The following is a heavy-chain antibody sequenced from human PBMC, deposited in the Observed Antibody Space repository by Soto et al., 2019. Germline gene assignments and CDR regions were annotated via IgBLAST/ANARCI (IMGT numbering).Heavy chain of an antibody. CDR2: ITGGGDST. J-gene: IGHJ6*02. V-gene: IGHV3-23*01. CDR1: GFTFYNYA. CDR3: AKGTYRSSWSDKGMDV. Sequence: EVQLLESGGGLVQPGGSLRLSCAASGFTFYNYAMSWVRQAPGKGLEWVSSITGGGDSTFYADSVKGRFTISRDNSLDTLYLQMNSLRAEDTAVYYCAKGTYRSSWSDKGMDVWGQGTTVTVS. D-gene: IGHD6-13*01.